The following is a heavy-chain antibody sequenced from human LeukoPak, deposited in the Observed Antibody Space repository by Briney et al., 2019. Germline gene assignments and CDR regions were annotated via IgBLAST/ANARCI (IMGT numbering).Heavy chain of an antibody. CDR1: GFTFSSYS. Sequence: GGSLRLSCAASGFTFSSYSMNWVRQAPGKGLEWVAFIRYDGSNKYYADSVKGRFTISRDNSKNTLYLQMNSLRAEDTAVYYCAKDHRGVIDYWGQGTLVTVSS. J-gene: IGHJ4*02. D-gene: IGHD3-10*01. V-gene: IGHV3-30*02. CDR2: IRYDGSNK. CDR3: AKDHRGVIDY.